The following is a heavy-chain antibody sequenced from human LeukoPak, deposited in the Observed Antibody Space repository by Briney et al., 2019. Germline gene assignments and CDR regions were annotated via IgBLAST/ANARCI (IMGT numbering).Heavy chain of an antibody. CDR3: AIDSYSSSWPQGYYYYYYYMDV. V-gene: IGHV4-61*02. Sequence: SETLSLTCTVSGGSISSGSYYWSWIRQPAGKGLEWIGRIYTSGSTNYNPSLKSRVTISVDTSKNQFSLKLSSVTAADTAVYYCAIDSYSSSWPQGYYYYYYYMDVWGKGTTVTISS. CDR1: GGSISSGSYY. CDR2: IYTSGST. J-gene: IGHJ6*03. D-gene: IGHD6-13*01.